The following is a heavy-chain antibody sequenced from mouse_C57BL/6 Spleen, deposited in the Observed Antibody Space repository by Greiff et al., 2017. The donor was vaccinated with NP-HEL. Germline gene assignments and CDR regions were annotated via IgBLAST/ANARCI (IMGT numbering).Heavy chain of an antibody. CDR1: GFSLTSYG. CDR3: AKKDDYDGNAMDY. Sequence: VQLQQSGPGLVQPSQSLSITCTVSGFSLTSYGVHWVRQSPGKGLEWLGVIWRGGSTDYNAAFMSRLSITKDNSKSQVFFKMNSLQADDTAIYYCAKKDDYDGNAMDYWGQGTSVTVSS. CDR2: IWRGGST. V-gene: IGHV2-5*01. J-gene: IGHJ4*01. D-gene: IGHD2-4*01.